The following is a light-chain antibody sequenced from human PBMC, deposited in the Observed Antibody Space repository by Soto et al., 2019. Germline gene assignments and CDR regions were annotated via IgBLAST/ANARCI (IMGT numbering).Light chain of an antibody. J-gene: IGLJ1*01. V-gene: IGLV1-44*01. CDR1: SSDIGSSP. CDR2: STS. Sequence: QAVVTQPPSASGTPGQRVTISCSGSSSDIGSSPVNWYQHLPGTAPKLFIYSTSQRPSGVPDRFSGSKSGTSASLAISGLQSDDEADYYCAAWDDSLKSYVFGTGTKVTVL. CDR3: AAWDDSLKSYV.